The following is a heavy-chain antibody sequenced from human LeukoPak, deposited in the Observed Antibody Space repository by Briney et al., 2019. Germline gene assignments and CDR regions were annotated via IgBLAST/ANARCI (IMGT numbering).Heavy chain of an antibody. V-gene: IGHV3-9*01. Sequence: QPGGSLRLSCAASGFTFDDYAMHWVRQTPGKGLEWVSGISWNSGSIDYVDSVKGRFTISRDNAKNSLYLQMNSLRAEDTAVYYCATLRVRRSLEWLLYKYYYYYMDVWGKGTTVTVSS. CDR3: ATLRVRRSLEWLLYKYYYYYMDV. CDR1: GFTFDDYA. D-gene: IGHD3-3*01. CDR2: ISWNSGSI. J-gene: IGHJ6*03.